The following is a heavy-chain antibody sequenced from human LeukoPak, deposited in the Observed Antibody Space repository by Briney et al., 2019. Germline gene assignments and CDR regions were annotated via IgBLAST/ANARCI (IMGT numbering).Heavy chain of an antibody. CDR2: FDPEDGET. D-gene: IGHD3-10*01. CDR3: ATSLGSGTRYYYGMDV. V-gene: IGHV1-24*01. J-gene: IGHJ6*02. Sequence: ASAKVSCKVSGYTLTELSMHWVRQAPGKGLEWMGGFDPEDGETIYAQKFQGRVTMTEDTSTDTAYMELSSLRSEDTAVYYCATSLGSGTRYYYGMDVWGQGTTVTVSS. CDR1: GYTLTELS.